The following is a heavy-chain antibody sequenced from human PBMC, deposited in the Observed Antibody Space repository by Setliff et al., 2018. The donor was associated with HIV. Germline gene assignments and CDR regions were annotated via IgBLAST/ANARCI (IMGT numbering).Heavy chain of an antibody. V-gene: IGHV1-69*13. Sequence: GASVKVSCKASGGTFSSYVISWVRQAPGQGLEWMGWINPNSGATNYAQKFQGRVTVTADESTSTAYMQLSSLRSDDTAVYYCATDSGVVPPRTLDIWGQGTVVTV. CDR2: INPNSGAT. J-gene: IGHJ3*02. CDR1: GGTFSSYV. CDR3: ATDSGVVPPRTLDI. D-gene: IGHD3-16*01.